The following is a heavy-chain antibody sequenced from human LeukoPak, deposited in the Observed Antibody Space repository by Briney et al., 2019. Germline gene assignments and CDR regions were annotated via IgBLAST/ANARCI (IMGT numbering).Heavy chain of an antibody. D-gene: IGHD3-3*01. CDR3: AVKTAHDFWSGYFTDAFDI. V-gene: IGHV3-23*01. Sequence: GGSLRLSCAASGFTFSSYAMSWVRQAPGKGLEWVSAISGSGGSTYYADSVKGRFTISRDNSKNTLYLQMNSLRAEDTAVYYCAVKTAHDFWSGYFTDAFDIWGQGTMVTVSS. CDR1: GFTFSSYA. J-gene: IGHJ3*02. CDR2: ISGSGGST.